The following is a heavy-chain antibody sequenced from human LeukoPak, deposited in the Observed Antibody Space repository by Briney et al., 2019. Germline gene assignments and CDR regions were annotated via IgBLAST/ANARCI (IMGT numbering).Heavy chain of an antibody. D-gene: IGHD1-1*01. CDR2: ISGSGGNT. CDR1: GFTFSTYA. CDR3: ARKTFGTVYFDY. V-gene: IGHV3-23*01. Sequence: GTSLRLSCAASGFTFSTYAMSWVRQAPGKGLEWVSGISGSGGNTYYADSVKGRFTISRDNSKNTLYLQMNSLRAEDTAVYYCARKTFGTVYFDYWGQGNLVTVSS. J-gene: IGHJ4*02.